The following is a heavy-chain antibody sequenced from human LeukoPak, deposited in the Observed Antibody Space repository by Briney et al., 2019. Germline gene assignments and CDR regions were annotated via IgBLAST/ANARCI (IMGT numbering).Heavy chain of an antibody. V-gene: IGHV3-33*01. CDR1: GFIFSNYA. D-gene: IGHD3-16*01. J-gene: IGHJ3*01. CDR2: IWHDGATK. CDR3: ARELLGEGPDAFDV. Sequence: GGSLRLSCKTSGFIFSNYAMHWVRQAPGKGLDWVAMIWHDGATKFYADSVKGRFTISRDNSKGTLYLQMDSLRAEDTAVFYCARELLGEGPDAFDVWGQGTIVTVSS.